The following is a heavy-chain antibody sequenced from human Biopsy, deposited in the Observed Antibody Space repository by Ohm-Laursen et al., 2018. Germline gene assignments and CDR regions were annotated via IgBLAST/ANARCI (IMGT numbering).Heavy chain of an antibody. CDR3: ARDPIVGSKADGMDV. Sequence: SLRLSCAASGFTFISYGMNWVRQAPGKGPEWVSAISGGGSRTFYIDSVRGRFTISRDNSKNTVYLQMNSLRVEDTAVYYCARDPIVGSKADGMDVWGQGTTVTVSS. V-gene: IGHV3-23*01. CDR1: GFTFISYG. CDR2: ISGGGSRT. D-gene: IGHD1-26*01. J-gene: IGHJ6*02.